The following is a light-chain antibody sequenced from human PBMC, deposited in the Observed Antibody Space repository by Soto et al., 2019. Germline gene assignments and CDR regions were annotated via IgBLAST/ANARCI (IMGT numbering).Light chain of an antibody. CDR1: SSDVGGYNY. CDR3: CSYAGSYTFVI. J-gene: IGLJ2*01. Sequence: QSALTQPRSVSGSPGQSVTISCTGTSSDVGGYNYVSWYQQHPAKAPKLMIYDVSKRPSGVPDRFSGSRSGNTASLTISGLQAEDEADYYCCSYAGSYTFVIFGGGTKLT. CDR2: DVS. V-gene: IGLV2-11*01.